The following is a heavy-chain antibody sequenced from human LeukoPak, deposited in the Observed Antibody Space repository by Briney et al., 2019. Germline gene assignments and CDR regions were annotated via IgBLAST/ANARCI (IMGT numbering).Heavy chain of an antibody. CDR3: ARDTEAKRGSPYGIRN. Sequence: PSETLSLTCTVSGGSISSYYWSWIRQPAGKGLEWIGRIYTSGSTNYNPPLKSRVTMSVDTSKKQFSLNLSSVTAADTAVYYCARDTEAKRGSPYGIRNWGQGTLVTVSS. CDR1: GGSISSYY. D-gene: IGHD3-10*01. V-gene: IGHV4-4*07. J-gene: IGHJ4*02. CDR2: IYTSGST.